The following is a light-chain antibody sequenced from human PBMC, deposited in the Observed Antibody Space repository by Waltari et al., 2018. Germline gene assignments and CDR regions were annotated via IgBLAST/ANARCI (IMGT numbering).Light chain of an antibody. V-gene: IGKV3-20*01. CDR3: QQYGSSPPLT. CDR2: GAS. CDR1: QSVTSSY. J-gene: IGKJ4*01. Sequence: EIVLTQSPGTLSLSPGERATLSCRASQSVTSSYLAWYQQKPGQAPRLLMYGASSRATGIPDRFSGSGSGTDFTLNISRLEPEDFAVYYCQQYGSSPPLTFGGGTKVEIK.